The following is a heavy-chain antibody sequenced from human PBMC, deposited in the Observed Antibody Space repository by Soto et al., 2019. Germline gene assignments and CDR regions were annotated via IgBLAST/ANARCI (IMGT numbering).Heavy chain of an antibody. CDR3: AKSITARPFDY. CDR2: ISGSGGNT. CDR1: GFTFSSYA. D-gene: IGHD6-6*01. Sequence: PGGSLRLSCTASGFTFSSYAMSWVRQAPGKGLEWVSAISGSGGNTYYADSVKGRFTISRDNTKNTLYLQMNSLRAEDTAVYYCAKSITARPFDYWGQGALVTVSS. J-gene: IGHJ4*02. V-gene: IGHV3-23*01.